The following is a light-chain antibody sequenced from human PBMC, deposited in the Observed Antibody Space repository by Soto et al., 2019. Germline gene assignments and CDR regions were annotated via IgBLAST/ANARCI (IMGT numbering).Light chain of an antibody. CDR1: QSISSY. V-gene: IGKV1-39*01. Sequence: DIQMTQSPSSLSASVGDRVTITCRASQSISSYVNWYQQKPGKAPKLLIYGGSSLESGVPSRFSGSGSGADFTLTISSLQPEDFAPYYCQQSYSIPYIFGQGTKLEIK. CDR3: QQSYSIPYI. CDR2: GGS. J-gene: IGKJ2*01.